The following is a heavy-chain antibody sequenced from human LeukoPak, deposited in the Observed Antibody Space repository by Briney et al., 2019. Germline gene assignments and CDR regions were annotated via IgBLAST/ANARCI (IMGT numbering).Heavy chain of an antibody. CDR3: ATGCVGSPSCYTTGYDH. J-gene: IGHJ4*02. CDR2: ISDSGRST. V-gene: IGHV3-23*01. CDR1: GFTFSSYA. Sequence: GGSLRLSCAASGFTFSSYAMTWFRQAPGKGLEGVSGISDSGRSTYYSDSVKGRFTISRDNSKSTVDLQMSSLRAEDTALYYCATGCVGSPSCYTTGYDHWGQGTLVTVSS. D-gene: IGHD2-2*02.